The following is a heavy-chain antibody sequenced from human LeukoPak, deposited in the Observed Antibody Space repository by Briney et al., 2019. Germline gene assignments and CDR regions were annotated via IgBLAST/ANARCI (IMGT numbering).Heavy chain of an antibody. CDR1: GYTFTGNY. D-gene: IGHD6-13*01. V-gene: IGHV1-2*02. J-gene: IGHJ4*02. Sequence: ASVKVSCKASGYTFTGNYMHWVRQAPGQGLEWMGWINPNSGGTNYAQKFQGRVTMTRDTSISTAYMELSRLRSDDTAVYYCARDADVIAAAGTFLDYWGQGTLVTVSS. CDR2: INPNSGGT. CDR3: ARDADVIAAAGTFLDY.